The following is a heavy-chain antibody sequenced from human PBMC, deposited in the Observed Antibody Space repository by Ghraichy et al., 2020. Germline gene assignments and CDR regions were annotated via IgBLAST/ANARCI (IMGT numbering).Heavy chain of an antibody. CDR3: ARRYRAIDI. CDR2: ISDDTTRK. D-gene: IGHD1-26*01. CDR1: GFTLRDFY. J-gene: IGHJ3*02. Sequence: GGSLRLSCEVSGFTLRDFYMSWIRQAPGKGLEWISYISDDTTRKYYADSVRGRFTVSRDNAGNSVFLQMNFLTPEDTAVYYCARRYRAIDIWGQGTVVTVSS. V-gene: IGHV3-11*01.